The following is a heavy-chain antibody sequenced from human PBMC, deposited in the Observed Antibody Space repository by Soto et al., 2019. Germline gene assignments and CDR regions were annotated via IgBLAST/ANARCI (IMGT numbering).Heavy chain of an antibody. CDR1: GYSFASYW. CDR2: IYPGDSDT. V-gene: IGHV5-51*01. J-gene: IGHJ4*02. CDR3: ARHRSMTTVTIPFDY. Sequence: PGXSLKVCCKGSGYSFASYWIGWVRQMPGKGLEWMGIIYPGDSDTRYSPSFQGQVTISADKSISTAYLQWSSLKASDTAMYYCARHRSMTTVTIPFDYWGQGTLVTVSS. D-gene: IGHD4-17*01.